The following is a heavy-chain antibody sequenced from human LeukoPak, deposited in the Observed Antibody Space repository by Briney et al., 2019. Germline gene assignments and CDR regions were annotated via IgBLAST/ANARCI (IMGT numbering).Heavy chain of an antibody. D-gene: IGHD5-12*01. CDR3: ASNSGYDQYFFDY. CDR1: GGSISGYY. Sequence: SETLSLTCTVSGGSISGYYWSWIRQPPGKGLEWIGYIYYSGSTNYNPSLRSRLTISVDTSKNQFSLKLSSVTAADTAVYYCASNSGYDQYFFDYWGQGSLVTVSS. J-gene: IGHJ4*02. CDR2: IYYSGST. V-gene: IGHV4-59*08.